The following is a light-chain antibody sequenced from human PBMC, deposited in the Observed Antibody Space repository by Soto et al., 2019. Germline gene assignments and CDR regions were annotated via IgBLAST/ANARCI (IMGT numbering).Light chain of an antibody. CDR2: DAS. J-gene: IGKJ1*01. CDR3: QQYNSHSKT. V-gene: IGKV1-5*01. CDR1: QSITNW. Sequence: DIQMTQSPSTLSASVGDSVTITCRASQSITNWLAWYQQKPGKAPNLLIYDASSLASGGPSRFSGSGSGTEFTLTISSLQPDDFATFYRQQYNSHSKTFGQGTKVEIK.